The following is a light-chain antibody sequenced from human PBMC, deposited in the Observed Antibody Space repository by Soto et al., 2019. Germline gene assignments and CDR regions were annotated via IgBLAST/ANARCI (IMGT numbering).Light chain of an antibody. Sequence: SLLAQPASVSGSPGQSITISCTGTSSDVGGYNYVSWYQQHPGKAPKFMIYDVSNRPSGVSNRFSGSKSGNTASLTISGLQAEDEADYYCSSYTTSNTRQIVFGTGTKVTVL. V-gene: IGLV2-14*01. J-gene: IGLJ1*01. CDR1: SSDVGGYNY. CDR2: DVS. CDR3: SSYTTSNTRQIV.